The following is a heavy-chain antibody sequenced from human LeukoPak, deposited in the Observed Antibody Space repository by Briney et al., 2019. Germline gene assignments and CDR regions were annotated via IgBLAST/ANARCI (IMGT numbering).Heavy chain of an antibody. CDR2: INSDGSST. Sequence: PGGSLRLSCAASGFTFSSYWMHWVRQAPGKGLVWVSRINSDGSSTSYADSVKGRFTISRDNAKNTLYLQMNSLRAEDMAVYYCARDYYDSSGPDYWGQGTLVTVSS. CDR1: GFTFSSYW. V-gene: IGHV3-74*01. CDR3: ARDYYDSSGPDY. D-gene: IGHD3-22*01. J-gene: IGHJ4*02.